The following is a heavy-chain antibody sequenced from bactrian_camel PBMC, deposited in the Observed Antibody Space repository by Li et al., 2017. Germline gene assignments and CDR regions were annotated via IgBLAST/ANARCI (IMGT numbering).Heavy chain of an antibody. CDR2: IYSGDGTT. V-gene: IGHV3S40*01. D-gene: IGHD3*01. CDR3: AARKHMSILPLAQWVAYVL. CDR1: EYPWSARD. Sequence: DVQLVESGGGSVQAGGDLRLSCTASEYPWSARDMAWFRQPPGQAREGIAAIYSGDGTTYYADSVKGRFTISLDNAKNTVYLQMSSMKAEDTAMYYCAARKHMSILPLAQWVAYVLWGQGTQVTVS. J-gene: IGHJ4*01.